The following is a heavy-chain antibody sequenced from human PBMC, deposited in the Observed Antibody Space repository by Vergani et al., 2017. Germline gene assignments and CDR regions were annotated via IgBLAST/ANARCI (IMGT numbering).Heavy chain of an antibody. CDR3: ARLSASSSNFVGF. CDR1: GYTFTGYD. Sequence: QVQLLQSGAEVKKPGASVKVSCKASGYTFTGYDMHWVRQAPGQGLEWMGWIHPNGGDTNYAQKFQGRFTMTRDTSISTAYMDLSRLRSDDTAVYYCARLSASSSNFVGFWGQGTVVTVSS. V-gene: IGHV1-2*02. CDR2: IHPNGGDT. J-gene: IGHJ4*02. D-gene: IGHD6-13*01.